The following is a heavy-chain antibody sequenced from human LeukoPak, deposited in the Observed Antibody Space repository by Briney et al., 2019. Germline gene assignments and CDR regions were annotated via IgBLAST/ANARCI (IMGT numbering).Heavy chain of an antibody. Sequence: GGSLRLSCAASGFTFSSYAMTWVRQAPGKGLEWVSAISGSGGNTYYADSVKGRFTISRDNSKNTLYLQMNSLRAEDTAVYYCARGGRWLQLPLDYWGQGTLVTVSS. CDR1: GFTFSSYA. D-gene: IGHD5-24*01. J-gene: IGHJ4*02. CDR3: ARGGRWLQLPLDY. V-gene: IGHV3-23*01. CDR2: ISGSGGNT.